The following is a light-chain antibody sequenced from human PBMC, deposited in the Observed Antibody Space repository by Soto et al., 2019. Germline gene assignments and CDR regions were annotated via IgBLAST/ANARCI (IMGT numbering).Light chain of an antibody. CDR3: QQRSNRLLT. CDR1: QRVSSF. V-gene: IGKV3-11*01. J-gene: IGKJ4*01. CDR2: DTS. Sequence: IVLTRSPATLSLSPGERATLSCRASQRVSSFLAWYQQKPGQAPRLLIYDTSHRATAIPARFTGSGSGTDFTLTIRSLEPEDFAVYYCQQRSNRLLTFGGGTKVEI.